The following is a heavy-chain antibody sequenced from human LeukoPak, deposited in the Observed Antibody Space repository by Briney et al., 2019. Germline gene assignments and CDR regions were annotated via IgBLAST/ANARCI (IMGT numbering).Heavy chain of an antibody. V-gene: IGHV4-59*01. J-gene: IGHJ3*02. D-gene: IGHD4-17*01. CDR2: IYYSGST. CDR3: ARSPHGDYAGGAFDI. CDR1: GGAISSDY. Sequence: PSETLSLTCTVSGGAISSDYWSWIRQPPGKGLEWIGYIYYSGSTNYNPSLKSRVTISVDTSKNQFSLKLSSVTAADTAVYYCARSPHGDYAGGAFDIWGQGTMVTVSS.